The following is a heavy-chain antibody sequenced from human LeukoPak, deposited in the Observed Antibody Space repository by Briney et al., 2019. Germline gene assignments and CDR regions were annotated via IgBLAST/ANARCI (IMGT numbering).Heavy chain of an antibody. J-gene: IGHJ3*02. Sequence: PSETLSLTCTVSGGSISSGDYYWSWIRQPPGKGLEWIGYIYYSGSTYYNPSLKSRVTISVDTSKNQFSLKLSSVTAADTAVYYCARELERRQAFDIWGQGTMVTVSS. CDR2: IYYSGST. V-gene: IGHV4-30-4*01. CDR1: GGSISSGDYY. D-gene: IGHD1-1*01. CDR3: ARELERRQAFDI.